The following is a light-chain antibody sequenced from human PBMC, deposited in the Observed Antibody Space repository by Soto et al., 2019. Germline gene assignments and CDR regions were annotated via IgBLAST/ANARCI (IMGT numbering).Light chain of an antibody. CDR2: AAS. CDR3: QQTYSTPGT. J-gene: IGKJ1*01. Sequence: DIQVTQSPSSLSASVGDRVTITCQASQDISKCLNWYQQKAGEAPNLLIYAASSLQSGVPSRFRGSGSGTDFTLTISSLQPEDFATFYCQQTYSTPGTFGQGTKVDIK. V-gene: IGKV1-39*01. CDR1: QDISKC.